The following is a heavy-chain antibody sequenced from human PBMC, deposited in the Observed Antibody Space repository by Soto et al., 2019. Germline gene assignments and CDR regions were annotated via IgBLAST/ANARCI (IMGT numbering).Heavy chain of an antibody. D-gene: IGHD7-27*01. CDR2: IYYSGST. J-gene: IGHJ6*02. CDR3: ARDRPQSSRYYYYCMDV. CDR1: GGSISSGGYY. Sequence: SETLSLTCTVSGGSISSGGYYWSWIRQHPGKGLEWIGYIYYSGSTYYNLSLKSRVTISVDTSKNQFSLKLSSVIAADTAVYYCARDRPQSSRYYYYCMDVWGQGTTVTVS. V-gene: IGHV4-31*03.